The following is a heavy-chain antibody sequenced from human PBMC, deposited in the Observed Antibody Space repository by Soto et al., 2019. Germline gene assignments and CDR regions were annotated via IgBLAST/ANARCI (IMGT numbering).Heavy chain of an antibody. CDR1: GDSISSSRNY. V-gene: IGHV4-31*03. CDR2: IYNTGSA. D-gene: IGHD3-9*01. CDR3: ARVFHDFFPGYPSYYFDS. Sequence: PSETLYLTCSVSGDSISSSRNYWTWIRQHPGKGLEWIGYIYNTGSAYYNPSLMSRISMTVDTSKNQFSLELSSVTAADTAVYYCARVFHDFFPGYPSYYFDSWGQGTLVTVSS. J-gene: IGHJ4*02.